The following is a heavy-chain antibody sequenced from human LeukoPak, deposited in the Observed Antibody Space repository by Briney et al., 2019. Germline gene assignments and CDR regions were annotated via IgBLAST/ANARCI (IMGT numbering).Heavy chain of an antibody. Sequence: ASVTASCKASGYTFTSYDINWVRQATGQGLEWVGWMNPNSGNTGSAQKFQGRVTMTRDTSISTAYMELSSLRSEDTAIYYCARAAGDLDYWGQGTLVTVSS. CDR2: MNPNSGNT. J-gene: IGHJ4*02. CDR3: ARAAGDLDY. V-gene: IGHV1-8*01. CDR1: GYTFTSYD.